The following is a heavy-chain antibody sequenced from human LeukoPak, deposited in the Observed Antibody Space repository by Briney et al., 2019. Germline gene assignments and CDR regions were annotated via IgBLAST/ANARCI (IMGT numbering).Heavy chain of an antibody. V-gene: IGHV3-30*19. CDR1: GFTFRGYG. CDR3: ARDHRGNKVHNYYDSSGPWDY. Sequence: GGSLRLSCAASGFTFRGYGMHWGRQAPGKGLGWVAVISYDGSNKYYADSVKGRFTISRDNSKNTLYLQMNSLRAEDTAVYYCARDHRGNKVHNYYDSSGPWDYWGQGTLVTVSS. CDR2: ISYDGSNK. D-gene: IGHD3-22*01. J-gene: IGHJ4*02.